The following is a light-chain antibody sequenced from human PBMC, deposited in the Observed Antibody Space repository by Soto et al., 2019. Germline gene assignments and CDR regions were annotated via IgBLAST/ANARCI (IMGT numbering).Light chain of an antibody. CDR3: QQYDNWPIT. J-gene: IGKJ5*01. V-gene: IGKV3-15*01. CDR1: QSVSIY. Sequence: EIVLAQSPGTLSLSPGESATLSCRASQSVSIYLAWYQQKPGQAPRLLIYGASSRATDIPGRFSGSGSGTEFTLTISSLQSEDFAVYYCQQYDNWPITFGQGTRLEIK. CDR2: GAS.